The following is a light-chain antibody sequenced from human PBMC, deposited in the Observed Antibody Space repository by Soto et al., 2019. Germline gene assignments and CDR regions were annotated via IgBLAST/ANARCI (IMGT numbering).Light chain of an antibody. J-gene: IGLJ1*01. CDR2: SNN. Sequence: QSVLTQPPSASGTPGQRVTISCSGSSSNIGSNTVNWYQQLPGTAPKLLIYSNNQRPSGVPDRFSGSKSGTSASLAISGLQSEDEADYYRAAWDDSLNGPHYVFGTGTMVTVL. CDR3: AAWDDSLNGPHYV. V-gene: IGLV1-44*01. CDR1: SSNIGSNT.